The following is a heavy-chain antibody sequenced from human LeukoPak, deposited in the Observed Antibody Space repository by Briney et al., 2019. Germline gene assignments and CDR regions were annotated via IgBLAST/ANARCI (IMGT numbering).Heavy chain of an antibody. V-gene: IGHV3-30*04. Sequence: GGSLRLSCAASGFTFSSYAMHWVRQAPGKGLEWVAVISYDGSNKYYADSVKGRFTISRDNSKNTLYLQMNSLRAEDTAVYYCARDRLLIVVVPAAMGYMDVWGKGTTVTVSS. J-gene: IGHJ6*03. CDR2: ISYDGSNK. CDR1: GFTFSSYA. D-gene: IGHD2-2*01. CDR3: ARDRLLIVVVPAAMGYMDV.